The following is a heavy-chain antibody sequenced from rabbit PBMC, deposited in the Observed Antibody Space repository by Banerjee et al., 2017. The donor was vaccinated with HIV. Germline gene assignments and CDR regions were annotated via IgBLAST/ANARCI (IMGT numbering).Heavy chain of an antibody. CDR2: IYAAKGRT. CDR1: GFDFSSYYM. CDR3: ARGVRGFNL. Sequence: QEQLKESGGGLVTPGGSLTLSCTASGFDFSSYYMSWVRQAPGKGLEWIGTIYAAKGRTYYASWVNGRFTISRTSSTTVTLQMTSLTAADTATYFCARGVRGFNLWGQGTLVTVS. D-gene: IGHD3-1*01. V-gene: IGHV1S45*01. J-gene: IGHJ4*01.